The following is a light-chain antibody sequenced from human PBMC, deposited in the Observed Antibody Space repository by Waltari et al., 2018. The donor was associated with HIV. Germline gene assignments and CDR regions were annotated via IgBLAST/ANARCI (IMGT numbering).Light chain of an antibody. CDR2: WAS. CDR1: QSVLHSSNNKNY. V-gene: IGKV4-1*01. CDR3: QQYYNSPLT. J-gene: IGKJ1*01. Sequence: DIVMKQSPDSLAVSLGERATINCKSSQSVLHSSNNKNYLAWYQQKPGQPPNLLIYWASTRESGVPDRFSGSGSGIDFTLTISSLQAEDVAVYYCQQYYNSPLTFGQGTKVEIK.